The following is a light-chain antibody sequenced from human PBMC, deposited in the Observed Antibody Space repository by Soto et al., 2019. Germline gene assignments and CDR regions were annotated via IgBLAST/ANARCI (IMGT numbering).Light chain of an antibody. CDR2: EVN. CDR1: SSDVGAYNF. V-gene: IGLV2-14*01. CDR3: SSFTSSSTYV. Sequence: QSVLTQPASVSGSPGQSLTISCTGTSSDVGAYNFISWYQQSPGKAPKVMIYEVNNRPSGVSKRFSGSKSGNTASLTISGLQAEDEADYYCSSFTSSSTYVFGSGTKVTVL. J-gene: IGLJ1*01.